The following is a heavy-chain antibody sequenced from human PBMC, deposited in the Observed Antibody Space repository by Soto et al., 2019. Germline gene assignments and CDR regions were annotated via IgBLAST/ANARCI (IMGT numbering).Heavy chain of an antibody. Sequence: GGSLRLSCSASGFAFSSYAMSWVRQAPGKGLEWVSAISGSGGSTYYADSVKGRFTISRDNSKNTLYLQMNSLKTEDTAVYYSAVDIVGTGSYWGQGTLVTVSS. V-gene: IGHV3-23*01. J-gene: IGHJ4*02. CDR3: AVDIVGTGSY. CDR1: GFAFSSYA. CDR2: ISGSGGST. D-gene: IGHD5-12*01.